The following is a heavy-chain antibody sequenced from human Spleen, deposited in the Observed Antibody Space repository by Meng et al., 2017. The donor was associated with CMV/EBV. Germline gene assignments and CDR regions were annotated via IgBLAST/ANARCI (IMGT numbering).Heavy chain of an antibody. Sequence: SETLSLTCAVSGASISSSNWWSWVRQPPGKGLEWIGKIYHSGSTNYNPSLKSRVTISVDTSKNQFSLKLSSVTAADTAVYYCARTHFYYGSGRNFDIWGQGTMVTVSS. CDR1: GASISSSNW. CDR2: IYHSGST. CDR3: ARTHFYYGSGRNFDI. D-gene: IGHD3-10*01. V-gene: IGHV4-4*02. J-gene: IGHJ3*02.